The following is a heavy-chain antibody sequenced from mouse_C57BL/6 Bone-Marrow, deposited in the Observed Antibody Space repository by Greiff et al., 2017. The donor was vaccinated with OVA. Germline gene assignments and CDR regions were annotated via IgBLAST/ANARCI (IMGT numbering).Heavy chain of an antibody. J-gene: IGHJ1*03. Sequence: VKLVESGPGLVQPSQSLSITCTVSGFSLTSYGVHWVRQSPGKGLEWLGVIWSGGSTDYNAAFISRLSISKDNSKSQVFFKMNSLQADDTAIYYCARNWRTGTGSFDVWGTGTTVTVSS. V-gene: IGHV2-2*01. D-gene: IGHD4-1*01. CDR1: GFSLTSYG. CDR3: ARNWRTGTGSFDV. CDR2: IWSGGST.